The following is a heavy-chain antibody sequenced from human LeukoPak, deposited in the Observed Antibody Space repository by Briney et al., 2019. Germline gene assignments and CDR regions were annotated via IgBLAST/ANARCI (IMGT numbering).Heavy chain of an antibody. D-gene: IGHD3-16*01. CDR3: ARVTMITFGGAYPGTFDI. Sequence: KPSETLSLTCAVYGGSFSGYYWSWIRQPPGKGLEWIGEINHSGSTNYNPSLKSRVTISVDTSKNQFSMKLSSVTAADTAVYYCARVTMITFGGAYPGTFDIWGQGTMVTVSS. J-gene: IGHJ3*02. CDR2: INHSGST. V-gene: IGHV4-34*01. CDR1: GGSFSGYY.